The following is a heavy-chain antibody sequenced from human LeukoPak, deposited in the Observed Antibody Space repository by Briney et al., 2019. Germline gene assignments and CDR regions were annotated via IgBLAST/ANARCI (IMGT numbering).Heavy chain of an antibody. CDR2: INHSGST. CDR3: AQTLHDYGDYAPEA. Sequence: PSETLSLTCAVYGGSFSGYFWSWIRQPPGKGLEWIGEINHSGSTNYNPSLKSRVTISVGTSKNQFSLKLSSVTAADTAVYYCAQTLHDYGDYAPEAWGQGTLVTVSS. J-gene: IGHJ5*02. D-gene: IGHD4-17*01. CDR1: GGSFSGYF. V-gene: IGHV4-34*01.